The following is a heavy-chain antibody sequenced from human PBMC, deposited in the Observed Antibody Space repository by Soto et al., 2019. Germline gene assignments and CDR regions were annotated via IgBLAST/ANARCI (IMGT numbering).Heavy chain of an antibody. J-gene: IGHJ6*02. V-gene: IGHV3-30*03. D-gene: IGHD3-3*01. CDR1: GFTFSSYG. CDR2: ISYDGSNK. Sequence: GGSLRLSCAASGFTFSSYGMHWVRQAPGKGLEWVAVISYDGSNKYYADSVKGRFTISRDNSKNTLYLQMNSLRAEDTAVYYCARDMEWLLPLDQLDYYYYGMDVWGQGTTVTVSS. CDR3: ARDMEWLLPLDQLDYYYYGMDV.